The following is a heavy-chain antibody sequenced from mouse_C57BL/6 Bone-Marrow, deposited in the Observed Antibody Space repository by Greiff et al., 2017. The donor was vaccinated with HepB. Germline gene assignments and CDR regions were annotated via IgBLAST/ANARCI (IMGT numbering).Heavy chain of an antibody. J-gene: IGHJ1*03. V-gene: IGHV1-50*01. CDR2: IDPSDSYT. CDR1: GYTFTSYW. CDR3: AKYEVINTVVAHWWFDD. D-gene: IGHD1-1*01. Sequence: QVQLQQSGAELVKPGASVKLSCKASGYTFTSYWMQWVKQRPGQGLEWIGEIDPSDSYTNYNQKFKGKATLTVDTSSSTAYMQLSSLTSEDSAVYYCAKYEVINTVVAHWWFDDWGTGTTVTVSS.